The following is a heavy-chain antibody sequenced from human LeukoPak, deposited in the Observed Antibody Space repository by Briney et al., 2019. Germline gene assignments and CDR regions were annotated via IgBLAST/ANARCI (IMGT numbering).Heavy chain of an antibody. CDR1: GFIFSSYW. J-gene: IGHJ4*02. D-gene: IGHD1-26*01. Sequence: PGGSLRLSCAASGFIFSSYWMSWVRQAPGKGREWVANIKQDGSEKYYVDSVKGRFTISRDNAKNSLYLQMNSLRAEDTAVYYCARDGSVGATGIWGQGTLVTVSS. CDR2: IKQDGSEK. V-gene: IGHV3-7*01. CDR3: ARDGSVGATGI.